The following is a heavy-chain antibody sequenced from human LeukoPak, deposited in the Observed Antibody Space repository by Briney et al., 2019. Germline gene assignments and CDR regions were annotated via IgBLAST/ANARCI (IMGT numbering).Heavy chain of an antibody. CDR2: IYTSGST. V-gene: IGHV4-61*02. CDR1: GGSINSGSYY. Sequence: SETLSLTCTVSGGSINSGSYYWSWIRQPAGKGLEWIGRIYTSGSTNYNPSLKSRVTISVDTSKNQFSLKLSSVTAADTAVYYCARDFDYWGQGTLVTVSS. CDR3: ARDFDY. J-gene: IGHJ4*02.